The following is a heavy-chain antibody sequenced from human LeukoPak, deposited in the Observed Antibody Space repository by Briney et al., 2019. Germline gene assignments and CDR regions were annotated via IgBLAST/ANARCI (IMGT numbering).Heavy chain of an antibody. J-gene: IGHJ5*02. D-gene: IGHD3-10*01. CDR1: GYSISSGFY. CDR2: IYYSGST. V-gene: IGHV4-61*01. Sequence: SPSETLSLTCTVSGYSISSGFYWSWIRQPPGKGLEWIGYIYYSGSTNYKPSLKSRVTISVDTSKNQFSLKLSSVTAADTAVYYCARGGYYGSGNDFRFDPWGQGTLVTVSS. CDR3: ARGGYYGSGNDFRFDP.